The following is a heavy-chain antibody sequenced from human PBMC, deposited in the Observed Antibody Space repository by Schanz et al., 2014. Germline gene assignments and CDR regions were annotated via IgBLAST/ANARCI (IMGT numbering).Heavy chain of an antibody. J-gene: IGHJ4*02. CDR2: ITGASDHI. CDR1: GFTFSSYA. V-gene: IGHV3-23*01. CDR3: AKDRSWDYDSSGYFDY. D-gene: IGHD3-22*01. Sequence: EVQLLESGGGLVQPGGSLRLSCAASGFTFSSYAMSWVRQAPGKGLEWVSGITGASDHIDYAESVKGRFTISRDNSKNTLYLQMNSLRAEDTAVYYCAKDRSWDYDSSGYFDYWGQGTLVTVSS.